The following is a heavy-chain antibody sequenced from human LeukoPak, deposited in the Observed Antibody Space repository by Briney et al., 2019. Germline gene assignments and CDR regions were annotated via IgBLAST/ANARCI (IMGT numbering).Heavy chain of an antibody. V-gene: IGHV4-59*01. Sequence: SETLSLTCTVSGGSISSYYWSWIRQPPGKGLEWIGYIYYSGSTNYNPSLKSRVTISVDTSKNQFSLKLSSVTVADTAVYYCAREGVSYYDILTGYHYGMDVWGQGTTVTVSS. CDR2: IYYSGST. D-gene: IGHD3-9*01. CDR1: GGSISSYY. CDR3: AREGVSYYDILTGYHYGMDV. J-gene: IGHJ6*02.